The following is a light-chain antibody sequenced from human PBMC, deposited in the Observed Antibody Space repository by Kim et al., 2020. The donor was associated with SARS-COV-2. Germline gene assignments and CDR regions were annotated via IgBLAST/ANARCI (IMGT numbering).Light chain of an antibody. V-gene: IGLV3-21*04. CDR3: QVWDSDSDHLI. CDR2: YDS. Sequence: APGQTARITCGGNNIGTKSVHWYQQRPGQAPVKVIYYDSGRPSGIPERFSGSNSGNMATLTISRVEAGDEADYYCQVWDSDSDHLIFGGGTQLTVL. J-gene: IGLJ2*01. CDR1: NIGTKS.